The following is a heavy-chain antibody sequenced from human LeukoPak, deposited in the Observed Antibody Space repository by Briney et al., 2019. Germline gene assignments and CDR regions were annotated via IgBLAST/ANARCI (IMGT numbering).Heavy chain of an antibody. J-gene: IGHJ3*02. Sequence: GESLKISCKGFGYSFTSYWIGWVRQMPGRGLEWMGIIYPDDSDTRYSPSFQGRVTISADKSISTAYLQWSSLRASDTAMYYCARLMYRSSHAFDIWGQGTMVSVSS. CDR3: ARLMYRSSHAFDI. CDR1: GYSFTSYW. CDR2: IYPDDSDT. V-gene: IGHV5-51*01. D-gene: IGHD6-19*01.